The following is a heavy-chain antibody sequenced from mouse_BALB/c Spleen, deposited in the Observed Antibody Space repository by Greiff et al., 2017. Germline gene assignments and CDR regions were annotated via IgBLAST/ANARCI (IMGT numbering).Heavy chain of an antibody. CDR2: INPSTGYT. Sequence: QVQLQQSGAELAKPGASVKMSCKASGYTFTSYWMHWVKQRPGQGLEWIGYINPSTGYTEYNQKFKDKATLTADKSSSTAYMQLSSLTSEDSAVYYCAREEGSYHYWGQGTTLTVSS. J-gene: IGHJ2*01. CDR1: GYTFTSYW. CDR3: AREEGSYHY. V-gene: IGHV1-7*01. D-gene: IGHD1-1*01.